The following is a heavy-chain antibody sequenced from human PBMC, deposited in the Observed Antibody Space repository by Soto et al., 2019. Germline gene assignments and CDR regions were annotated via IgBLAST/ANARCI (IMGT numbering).Heavy chain of an antibody. CDR1: GIIFEAHA. D-gene: IGHD1-1*01. V-gene: IGHV3-30*14. CDR3: PRVRNNAAGPWDA. Sequence: QEVLVESGGGVVRPGNSLRLSCVTSGIIFEAHAFHWVRQAPGKGLKWVALIWYGGTTYYEDSVQGRFSISRDNSRKTLLVETNELRPDGSVVYYCPRVRNNAAGPWDAWAQGTKDIVSS. CDR2: IWYGGTT. J-gene: IGHJ6*02.